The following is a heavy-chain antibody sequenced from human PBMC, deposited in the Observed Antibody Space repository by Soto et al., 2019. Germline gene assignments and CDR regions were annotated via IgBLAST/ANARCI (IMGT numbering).Heavy chain of an antibody. V-gene: IGHV1-69*13. Sequence: GASVNVSCKXSGGTFSSYAISWVRQAPGQGLEWMGGIIPIFGTANYAQKFQGRVTITADESTSTAYMELSSLRSEDTAVYYCARIRFDNSGYPSYYYGMDVWGQGTTVTVSS. CDR1: GGTFSSYA. D-gene: IGHD5-12*01. CDR3: ARIRFDNSGYPSYYYGMDV. CDR2: IIPIFGTA. J-gene: IGHJ6*02.